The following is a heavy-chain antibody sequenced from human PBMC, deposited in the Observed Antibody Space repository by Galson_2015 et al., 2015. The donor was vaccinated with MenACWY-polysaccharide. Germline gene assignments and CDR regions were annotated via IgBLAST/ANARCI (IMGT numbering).Heavy chain of an antibody. CDR1: GFTLNIYA. V-gene: IGHV3-30-3*01. CDR3: ARDPEAIALPGTRGGEFDL. Sequence: SLRLSCAASGFTLNIYAMHWVRQVPGKGLEWVAVISYDGDNKNYAASVKGRFTISRDNAKNMLYLQLNNLRAEDTAVYYCARDPEAIALPGTRGGEFDLWGQGTLVTVSS. J-gene: IGHJ5*02. CDR2: ISYDGDNK. D-gene: IGHD6-19*01.